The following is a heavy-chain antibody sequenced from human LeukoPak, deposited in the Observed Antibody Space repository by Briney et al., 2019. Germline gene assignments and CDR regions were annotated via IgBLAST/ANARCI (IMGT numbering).Heavy chain of an antibody. V-gene: IGHV7-4-1*02. CDR3: ARHDNDDDFDY. CDR1: GYTFTRYA. CDR2: INMYTANP. Sequence: ASVKVSCKASGYTFTRYAISWLRQAPGLGLEWMGWINMYTANPAYAQGFTERFVFSLDTSVTTAYLQISNLKTEDTAVYYCARHDNDDDFDYWGQGTLVTVSS. D-gene: IGHD3-16*01. J-gene: IGHJ4*02.